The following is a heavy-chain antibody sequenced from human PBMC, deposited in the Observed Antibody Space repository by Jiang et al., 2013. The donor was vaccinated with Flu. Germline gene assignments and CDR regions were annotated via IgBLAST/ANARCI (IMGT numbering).Heavy chain of an antibody. Sequence: GSGLVKPSGTLSLTCAVSGGSISSSNWWSWVRQPPGKGLEWIGEIYHSGSTNYNPSLKSRVTISVDKSKNQFSLKLSSVTAADTAVYYCARDGGGLGYGGTTPLDYWGQGTLGHRSPQ. CDR3: ARDGGGLGYGGTTPLDY. CDR1: GGSISSSNW. CDR2: IYHSGST. D-gene: IGHD4-23*01. J-gene: IGHJ4*02. V-gene: IGHV4-4*02.